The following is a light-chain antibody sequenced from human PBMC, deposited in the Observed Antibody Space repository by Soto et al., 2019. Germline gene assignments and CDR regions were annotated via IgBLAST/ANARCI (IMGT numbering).Light chain of an antibody. CDR1: QSVSNN. CDR2: GAS. J-gene: IGKJ1*01. V-gene: IGKV3-11*01. Sequence: EIVMTQSPATLSVSPGARAPLSCRASQSVSNNLAWYQQKPGQAPRLLIYGASTRATGIPARFSGSGSGTDFTLTISSLEPEDFAVYYCQQRSNWLWTFGQGTKVDIK. CDR3: QQRSNWLWT.